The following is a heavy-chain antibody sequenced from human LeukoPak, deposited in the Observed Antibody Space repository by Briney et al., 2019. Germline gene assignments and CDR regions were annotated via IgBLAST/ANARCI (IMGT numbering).Heavy chain of an antibody. CDR1: GFTFTSSA. Sequence: GASVKVSCKASGFTFTSSAMQWVRQARGQRLEWIGWIVVCSGNTNYAQKFQERVTITRDMSTSTAYMELSSLRSEDTAVYYCAANVDTAMRGYAFDIWGQGTMVTVSS. J-gene: IGHJ3*02. CDR2: IVVCSGNT. D-gene: IGHD5-18*01. CDR3: AANVDTAMRGYAFDI. V-gene: IGHV1-58*02.